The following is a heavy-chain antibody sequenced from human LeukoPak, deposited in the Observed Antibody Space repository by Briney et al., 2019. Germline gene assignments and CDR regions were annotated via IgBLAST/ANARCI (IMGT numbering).Heavy chain of an antibody. V-gene: IGHV3-48*03. D-gene: IGHD6-19*01. CDR1: GFTFSSYE. CDR3: ARDSSGWYATFDY. Sequence: PWGSLRLSCAASGFTFSSYEMNWFRQAPGEGLEGVSYISSSGSTIYHADSVKGRFTISRDNAKNSLYLQMNSLRAEDTAVYYCARDSSGWYATFDYWGQGTLVTVSS. J-gene: IGHJ4*02. CDR2: ISSSGSTI.